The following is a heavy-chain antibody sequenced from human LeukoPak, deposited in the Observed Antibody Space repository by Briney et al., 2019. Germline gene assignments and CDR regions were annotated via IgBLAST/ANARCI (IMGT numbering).Heavy chain of an antibody. V-gene: IGHV3-21*01. CDR2: ISSSSSYI. Sequence: PGGSLRLSCAAFGFTFSSYSMNWVRQAPGRGLEWVSSISSSSSYIYYADSVKGRFTISRDNAKNSLYLQMNSLRAEDTAVYYCARDGTGSDAFDIWGQGTMVTVSS. D-gene: IGHD1-1*01. CDR1: GFTFSSYS. CDR3: ARDGTGSDAFDI. J-gene: IGHJ3*02.